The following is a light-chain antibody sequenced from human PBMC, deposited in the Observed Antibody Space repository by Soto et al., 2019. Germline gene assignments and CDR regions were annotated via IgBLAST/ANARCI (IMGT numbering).Light chain of an antibody. J-gene: IGLJ2*01. CDR3: CSYAGSKTFT. V-gene: IGLV2-23*02. CDR2: ATS. Sequence: QAVGTQPASVSGSPGQSITISCTGTSSDVGNYNLVSWYQQHPGKAPKLIIYATSKRPSGVSNRYSGSKSGNTASLSISGLQAEDEANYYCCSYAGSKTFTFGGGTKVTVL. CDR1: SSDVGNYNL.